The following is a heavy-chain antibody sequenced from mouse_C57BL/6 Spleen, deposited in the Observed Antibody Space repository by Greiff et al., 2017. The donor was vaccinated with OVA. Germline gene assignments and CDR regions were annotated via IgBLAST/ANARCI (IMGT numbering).Heavy chain of an antibody. CDR1: GYSITSGYY. J-gene: IGHJ4*01. CDR3: AREGFHYYGSSYAMDY. CDR2: ISYDGSN. V-gene: IGHV3-6*01. Sequence: EVQLQQSGPGLVKPSQSLSLTCSVTGYSITSGYYWNWIRQFPGNKLEWMGYISYDGSNNYNPSLKNRISITRDTSKNQFFLKLNSVTTEDTATYYCAREGFHYYGSSYAMDYWGQGTSVTVSS. D-gene: IGHD1-1*01.